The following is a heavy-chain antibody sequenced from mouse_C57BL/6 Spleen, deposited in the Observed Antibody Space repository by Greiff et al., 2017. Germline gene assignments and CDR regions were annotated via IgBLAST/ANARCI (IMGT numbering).Heavy chain of an antibody. D-gene: IGHD2-14*01. Sequence: QVQLQQPGAELVMPGASVKLSCKASGYTFTSYWMHWVKQRPGQGLEWIGEIDPSDSYTNYNQKFKGKSTLTVDKSSSTAYMQLSSLTSEDSAVYYCARKVPYYAIDYWGQGTSVTVSS. CDR1: GYTFTSYW. J-gene: IGHJ4*01. CDR3: ARKVPYYAIDY. V-gene: IGHV1-69*01. CDR2: IDPSDSYT.